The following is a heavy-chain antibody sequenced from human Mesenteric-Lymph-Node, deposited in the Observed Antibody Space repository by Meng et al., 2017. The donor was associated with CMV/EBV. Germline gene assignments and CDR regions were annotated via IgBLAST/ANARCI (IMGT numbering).Heavy chain of an antibody. CDR3: ARDDRAGYAGYDSPHY. D-gene: IGHD5-12*01. Sequence: GESLKISCAASGFIFNDYAIHWVRQAPGRGLEWMAVIWFDGNYEYYAESVNGRFIISRDNSKNMLYLQMNSLRPEDTAVYYCARDDRAGYAGYDSPHYWGQGTLVTVSS. J-gene: IGHJ4*02. CDR1: GFIFNDYA. V-gene: IGHV3-33*08. CDR2: IWFDGNYE.